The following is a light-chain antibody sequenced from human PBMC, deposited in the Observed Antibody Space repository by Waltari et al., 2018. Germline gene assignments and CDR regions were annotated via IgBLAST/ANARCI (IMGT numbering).Light chain of an antibody. CDR1: QSLFSNSNNMNY. J-gene: IGKJ1*01. Sequence: DIVLTQPPDSLAVSLGERATIDCKSSQSLFSNSNNMNYLAWFQQSPGQPLKLLFSCASTRESGVPDRFSGSGSGTDFTLTISSLQAEDVAVYYCQQYFGSPPWTFGQGTKVEI. CDR2: CAS. CDR3: QQYFGSPPWT. V-gene: IGKV4-1*01.